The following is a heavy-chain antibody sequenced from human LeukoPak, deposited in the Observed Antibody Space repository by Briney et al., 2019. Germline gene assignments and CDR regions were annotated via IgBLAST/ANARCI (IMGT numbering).Heavy chain of an antibody. J-gene: IGHJ4*02. CDR3: ARGGGYCSSTSCSGFDY. D-gene: IGHD2-2*01. CDR1: GGSISSGDYY. V-gene: IGHV4-30-4*08. CDR2: IYYSGST. Sequence: SQTLSLTCTVSGGSISSGDYYWSWIRQPPGKGLEWIGYIYYSGSTYYNPSLKSRVTISVDTSKNQFSLKLSSVTAADTAVYYCARGGGYCSSTSCSGFDYWGQGTLVTVFS.